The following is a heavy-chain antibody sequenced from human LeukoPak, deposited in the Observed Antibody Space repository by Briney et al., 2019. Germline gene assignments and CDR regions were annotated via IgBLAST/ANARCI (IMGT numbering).Heavy chain of an antibody. CDR1: GGSFSGYY. CDR2: INHSGST. CDR3: ARWNLVGGDGRDAFDI. Sequence: SETLSLTCAVYGGSFSGYYWSWIRQPPGKGLEWIGEINHSGSTNHNLSLKSRVTISVDTSKNQFSLKLSSVTAADTAVYYCARWNLVGGDGRDAFDIWGQGTMVTVSS. V-gene: IGHV4-34*01. J-gene: IGHJ3*02. D-gene: IGHD2-21*02.